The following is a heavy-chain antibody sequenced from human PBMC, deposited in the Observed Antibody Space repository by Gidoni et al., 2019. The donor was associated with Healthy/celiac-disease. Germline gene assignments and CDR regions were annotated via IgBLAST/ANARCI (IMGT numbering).Heavy chain of an antibody. D-gene: IGHD3-22*01. J-gene: IGHJ6*02. V-gene: IGHV3-23*04. CDR3: VEAPWFLDYYGMDV. CDR2: ISGSGGST. Sequence: EVQLVESGGGLVQPGGSLRLSCAASGFTFSSYAMSWVRQAPGKGLEWVSAISGSGGSTYYADSVKGRFTISRDNSKNTLYLQMNSLRAEDTAVYYCVEAPWFLDYYGMDVWGQGTTVTVSS. CDR1: GFTFSSYA.